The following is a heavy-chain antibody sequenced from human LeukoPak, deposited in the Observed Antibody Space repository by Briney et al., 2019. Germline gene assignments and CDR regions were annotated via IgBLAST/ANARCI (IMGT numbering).Heavy chain of an antibody. D-gene: IGHD3-10*01. CDR2: IIATGDST. Sequence: GGSLGLSCAASGFSVSTYAMSWVRQAPGKGLEWVSSIIATGDSTYYADSVKGRFTISRDNSKNTLYLQMNGLRAEDTAIYYCAKDLRTYGSGIYRLPTVIFNYWGQGTLVTVSS. CDR3: AKDLRTYGSGIYRLPTVIFNY. CDR1: GFSVSTYA. J-gene: IGHJ4*02. V-gene: IGHV3-23*01.